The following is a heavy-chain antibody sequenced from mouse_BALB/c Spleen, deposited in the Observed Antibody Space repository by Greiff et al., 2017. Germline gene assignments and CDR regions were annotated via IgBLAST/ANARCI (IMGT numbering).Heavy chain of an antibody. J-gene: IGHJ3*01. CDR3: ARDLLSNAGFAY. Sequence: VQLQQSGAELVRPGALVKLSCKASGFNIKDYYMHWVKQRPEQGLEWIGWIDPENGNTIYDPKFQGKASITADKSSSTAYMQLSSLTSEDSAVYFCARDLLSNAGFAYWGQGTLVTVSA. D-gene: IGHD2-10*01. V-gene: IGHV14-1*02. CDR1: GFNIKDYY. CDR2: IDPENGNT.